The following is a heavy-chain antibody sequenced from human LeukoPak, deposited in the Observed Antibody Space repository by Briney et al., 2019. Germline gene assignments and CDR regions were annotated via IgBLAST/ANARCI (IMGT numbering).Heavy chain of an antibody. Sequence: GGSLRLSCAASGFTFGSSWMTWVRQVPGEGLEWVANIKYDGGEKYYADSVKGRFTIAGDNAKNSVFLQMSGLRAEDTAVYYCARDQSGSLDYWGQGTLVTVSS. J-gene: IGHJ4*02. D-gene: IGHD1-26*01. CDR2: IKYDGGEK. CDR3: ARDQSGSLDY. CDR1: GFTFGSSW. V-gene: IGHV3-7*01.